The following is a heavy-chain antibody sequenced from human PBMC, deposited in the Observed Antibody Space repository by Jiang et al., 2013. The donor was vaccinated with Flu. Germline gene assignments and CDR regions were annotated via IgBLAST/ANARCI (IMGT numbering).Heavy chain of an antibody. D-gene: IGHD2-15*01. V-gene: IGHV4-39*01. CDR1: GGSISSSSYY. J-gene: IGHJ6*02. CDR2: IYYSGST. CDR3: ARHRLGYCSGGSCNYYYGMDV. Sequence: LLKPSETLSLTCTVSGGSISSSSYYWGWIRQPPGKGLEWIGSIYYSGSTYYNPSLKSRVTISVDTSKNQFSLKLSSVTAADTAVYYCARHRLGYCSGGSCNYYYGMDVWGQGTTVTVSS.